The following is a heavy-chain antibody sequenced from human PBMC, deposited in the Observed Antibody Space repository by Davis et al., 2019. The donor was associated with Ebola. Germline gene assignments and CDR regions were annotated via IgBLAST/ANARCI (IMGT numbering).Heavy chain of an antibody. D-gene: IGHD6-6*01. CDR2: ISWNSGSI. V-gene: IGHV3-9*01. Sequence: PGGSLRLSCAASGFTFDDYAMHWVRQAPGKGLEWVSGISWNSGSIGYADSVKGRFTISRDNAKNSLYLQMNSLRAEDTAVYYCASATEVEYSSSFYYYYGMDVWGQGTTVTVSS. J-gene: IGHJ6*02. CDR1: GFTFDDYA. CDR3: ASATEVEYSSSFYYYYGMDV.